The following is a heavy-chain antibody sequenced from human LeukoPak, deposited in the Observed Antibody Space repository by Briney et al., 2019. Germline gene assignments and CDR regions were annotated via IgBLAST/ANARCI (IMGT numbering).Heavy chain of an antibody. CDR2: ISAYNGNT. V-gene: IGHV1-18*04. D-gene: IGHD6-13*01. J-gene: IGHJ4*02. CDR3: ARDFYSSSRFFDY. CDR1: GYTFSGYY. Sequence: ASVKVSCKASGYTFSGYYMHWVRQAPGQGLEWMGWISAYNGNTNYAQKLQGRVTMTTDTSTSTAYMELRSLRSDDTAVYYCARDFYSSSRFFDYWGQGTLVTVSS.